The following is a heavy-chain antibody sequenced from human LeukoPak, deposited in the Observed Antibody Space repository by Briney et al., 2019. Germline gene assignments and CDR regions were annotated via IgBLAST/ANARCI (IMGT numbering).Heavy chain of an antibody. CDR2: FDPEDGET. CDR1: GYTLTELS. CDR3: ATDGRGVRPADWYFDL. Sequence: ASVKISCKVSGYTLTELSMHWVRQAPGKGLEWMGGFDPEDGETIYAQKFQGRVTMTEDTSTDTAYMELSSLRSEDTAVYYCATDGRGVRPADWYFDLWGRGTLVTVSS. J-gene: IGHJ2*01. D-gene: IGHD3-10*01. V-gene: IGHV1-24*01.